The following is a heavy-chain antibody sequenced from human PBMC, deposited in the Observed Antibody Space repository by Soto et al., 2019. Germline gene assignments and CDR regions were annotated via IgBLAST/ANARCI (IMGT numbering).Heavy chain of an antibody. CDR3: ARGRGEYCSSTSCYYSYYYYMDV. D-gene: IGHD2-2*01. J-gene: IGHJ6*03. CDR1: GGAFSSYT. CDR2: IIPILGIA. V-gene: IGHV1-69*02. Sequence: SVKVSWKAAGGAFSSYTISWVRQAPGQGLEWMGRIIPILGIANYAQKFQGRVTITADKSTSTAYMELSSLRSEDTAVYYCARGRGEYCSSTSCYYSYYYYMDVWGKGTTVTVSS.